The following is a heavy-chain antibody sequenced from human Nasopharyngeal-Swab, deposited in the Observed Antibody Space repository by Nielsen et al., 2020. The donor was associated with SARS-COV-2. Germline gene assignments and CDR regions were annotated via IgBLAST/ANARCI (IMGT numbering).Heavy chain of an antibody. CDR3: AKDRLYCSSTSCYGKGLHYYGMDA. CDR2: ISYDGSNK. CDR1: GFTFSSYG. V-gene: IGHV3-30*18. Sequence: GGSLRLSCAASGFTFSSYGMHWVRQAPGKGLEWVAVISYDGSNKYYADSVKGRFTISRDNSKNTLYLQMNSLRAEDTAVYYCAKDRLYCSSTSCYGKGLHYYGMDAWGQGTTVTVSS. D-gene: IGHD2-2*01. J-gene: IGHJ6*02.